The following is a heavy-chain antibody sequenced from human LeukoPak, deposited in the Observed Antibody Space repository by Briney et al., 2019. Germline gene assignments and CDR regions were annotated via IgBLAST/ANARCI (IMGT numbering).Heavy chain of an antibody. V-gene: IGHV3-7*01. CDR3: ARDSAGYDY. CDR1: GITFRTFW. CDR2: LKEDGSDK. J-gene: IGHJ4*02. Sequence: PGGSLGLSCAASGITFRTFWMSWVRQAPGKGLEWVANLKEDGSDKYYADSVKGRFTISRDNAKNPLFLQMSSLRVDDTAIYYCARDSAGYDYWGQGTLVTVSS. D-gene: IGHD5-12*01.